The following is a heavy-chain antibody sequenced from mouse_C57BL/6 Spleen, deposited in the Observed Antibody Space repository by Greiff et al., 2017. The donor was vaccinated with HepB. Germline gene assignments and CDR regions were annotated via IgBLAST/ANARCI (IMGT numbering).Heavy chain of an antibody. CDR2: IYPGSGST. Sequence: VQLQQPGAELVKPGASVKMSCKASGYTFTSYWITWVKQRPGQGLEWIGDIYPGSGSTNYNEKFKSKATLTVDTSSSTAYMQLSSLTSEDSAVYYCARGDYDRGRFAYWGQGTLVTVSA. CDR3: ARGDYDRGRFAY. V-gene: IGHV1-55*01. J-gene: IGHJ3*01. CDR1: GYTFTSYW. D-gene: IGHD2-4*01.